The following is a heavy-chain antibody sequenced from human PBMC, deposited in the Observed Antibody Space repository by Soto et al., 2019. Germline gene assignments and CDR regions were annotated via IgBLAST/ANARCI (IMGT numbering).Heavy chain of an antibody. CDR3: ARGGITGTTRVNWFDP. J-gene: IGHJ5*02. CDR1: GGSISSSSYY. D-gene: IGHD1-7*01. CDR2: IYYSGST. V-gene: IGHV4-39*01. Sequence: PSETLSLTFTVSGGSISSSSYYWGWIRQPPGKGLEWIGSIYYSGSTYYNPSLKSRVTISVDTSKNQFSLKLSSVTAADTAVYYCARGGITGTTRVNWFDPWGQGTLVT.